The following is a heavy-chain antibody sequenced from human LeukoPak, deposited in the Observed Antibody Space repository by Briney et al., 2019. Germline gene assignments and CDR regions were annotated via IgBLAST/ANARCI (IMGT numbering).Heavy chain of an antibody. D-gene: IGHD3-10*01. CDR2: VTGNGANT. J-gene: IGHJ5*02. CDR3: ARDRSGSYPNWFDP. V-gene: IGHV3-23*01. Sequence: GGSLRLSCAASGFTFSNYGMSWVRQAPGKGLEWVSAVTGNGANTFYADSVKGRFTISRDNSKNTMYLQMNSLRAEDTALYYCARDRSGSYPNWFDPWGQGTLVTVSS. CDR1: GFTFSNYG.